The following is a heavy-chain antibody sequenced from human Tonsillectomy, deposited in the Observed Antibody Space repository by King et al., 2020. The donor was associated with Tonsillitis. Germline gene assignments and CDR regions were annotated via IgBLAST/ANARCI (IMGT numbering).Heavy chain of an antibody. V-gene: IGHV3-21*01. D-gene: IGHD2-2*01. J-gene: IGHJ6*02. CDR2: ITGSSTYI. CDR3: ARDDCRSTSWYGRESYGLDG. Sequence: VQLVESGGGLVKPGGSLRLSCGVSGFTFSTYTMTWVRQAPAKGLEWVASITGSSTYIYYADSVKGRFTISRDNAKNSLYLQMNSLRAADTAVYYCARDDCRSTSWYGRESYGLDGWGQGTTVTVSS. CDR1: GFTFSTYT.